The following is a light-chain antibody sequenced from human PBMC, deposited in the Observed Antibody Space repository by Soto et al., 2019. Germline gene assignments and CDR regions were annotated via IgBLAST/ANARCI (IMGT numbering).Light chain of an antibody. J-gene: IGKJ1*01. CDR2: GAS. V-gene: IGKV3-20*01. CDR3: QQYCSSRT. Sequence: EIVLTHAPGTLSLSPGERATLSCRASQSVSSSYLAWYQQKPGQAPRLLIYGASSRATGIPDRFSGSGSGTDFTLTISRLEPEYFAVYYCQQYCSSRTVGQGTKVEIK. CDR1: QSVSSSY.